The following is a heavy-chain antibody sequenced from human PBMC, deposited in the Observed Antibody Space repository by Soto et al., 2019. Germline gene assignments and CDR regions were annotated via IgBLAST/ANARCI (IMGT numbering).Heavy chain of an antibody. CDR1: GGTFSGYF. Sequence: PSETLSLTCAVYGGTFSGYFWSWVRQPPGKGLEWIGEIEHNGNNNINPSLKSRVTMSVDTSKNQISLTLTSVTAADTAVYYCARDFRYFPYWGQGSQVTVSS. J-gene: IGHJ4*02. D-gene: IGHD3-10*01. V-gene: IGHV4-34*01. CDR2: IEHNGNN. CDR3: ARDFRYFPY.